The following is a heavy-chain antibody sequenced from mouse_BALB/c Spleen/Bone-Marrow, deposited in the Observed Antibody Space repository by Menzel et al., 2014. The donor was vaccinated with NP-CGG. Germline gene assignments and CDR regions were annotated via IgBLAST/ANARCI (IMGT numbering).Heavy chain of an antibody. J-gene: IGHJ1*01. CDR3: ARDRRGLRYFDV. V-gene: IGHV2-6-7*01. Sequence: QVQLKQSGPGLVSPSQRLSITCTVSGFSLTGYGLNWVRQPPGKGLEWLGMIWGDGSTDYNSALKSRLSISKDNSKSQVFLKMNSLQTDDTARYYCARDRRGLRYFDVWGAGTTVTVSS. D-gene: IGHD2-13*01. CDR1: GFSLTGYG. CDR2: IWGDGST.